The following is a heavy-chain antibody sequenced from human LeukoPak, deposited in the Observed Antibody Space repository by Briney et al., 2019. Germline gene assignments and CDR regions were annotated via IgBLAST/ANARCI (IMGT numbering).Heavy chain of an antibody. Sequence: PSETLSLTCAVSGYSISSGYYWGWIRQPPGKGLEWIGSIYHSGSTYYNPSLKSRVTISVDTSKNQFSLKLSSVTAADTAVYYCATDSAFLRNFDSWGQGTLVTVSS. J-gene: IGHJ4*02. D-gene: IGHD4-17*01. CDR2: IYHSGST. V-gene: IGHV4-38-2*02. CDR1: GYSISSGYY. CDR3: ATDSAFLRNFDS.